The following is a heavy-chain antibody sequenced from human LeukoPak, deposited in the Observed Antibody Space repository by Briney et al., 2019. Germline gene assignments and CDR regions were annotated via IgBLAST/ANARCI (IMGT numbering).Heavy chain of an antibody. CDR2: ISGSGGST. V-gene: IGHV3-23*01. J-gene: IGHJ5*02. CDR1: GFTFSSYG. Sequence: GGTLRLSCAASGFTFSSYGMSWVRQAPGKGLEWVSAISGSGGSTYYADSVKGRFTISRDNSKNTLYLQMNSLRAEDTAVYCCAKDIGNYYDSSGYGNWFDPWGQGTLVTVSS. D-gene: IGHD3-22*01. CDR3: AKDIGNYYDSSGYGNWFDP.